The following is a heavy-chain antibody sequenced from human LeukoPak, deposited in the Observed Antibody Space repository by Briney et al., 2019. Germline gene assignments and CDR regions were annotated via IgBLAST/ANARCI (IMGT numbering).Heavy chain of an antibody. Sequence: ASVKVSCKASGYTFTNFAISWVRQAPGQGLEWMGWISGYNGQTNYAQKFQGRISMTTDTSTSTAYMELRSLRSDDTALFYCVRDYRLVFFEELSTSDAFDLWGQGTMVTVSS. J-gene: IGHJ3*01. CDR1: GYTFTNFA. V-gene: IGHV1-18*01. CDR2: ISGYNGQT. CDR3: VRDYRLVFFEELSTSDAFDL. D-gene: IGHD3-10*01.